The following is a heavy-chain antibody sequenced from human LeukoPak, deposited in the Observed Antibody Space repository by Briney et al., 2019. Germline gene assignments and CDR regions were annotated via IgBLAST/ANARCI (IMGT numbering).Heavy chain of an antibody. D-gene: IGHD6-13*01. V-gene: IGHV4-34*01. CDR2: ISPRGT. CDR3: ASDSYSSIGYY. Sequence: PSETLSLTCVMYGGSFTGYYWSWIRQFPGKGLEWIGEISPRGTTYNPSLKSRVTISLDTTKNQSSLILTSMSAADAAVYFCASDSYSSIGYYWSQGTLVTVSS. CDR1: GGSFTGYY. J-gene: IGHJ4*02.